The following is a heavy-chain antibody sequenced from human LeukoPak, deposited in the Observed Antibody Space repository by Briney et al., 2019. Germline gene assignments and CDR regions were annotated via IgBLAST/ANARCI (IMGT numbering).Heavy chain of an antibody. D-gene: IGHD6-13*01. Sequence: GESLKTSCKGSGYSFTSYWIGWVRQMPGKGLEWMGIIYPGDSDTRYSPSFQGQVTISADKSISTAYLQWSSLKASDTAMYYCARSVSAAGVSDAFDIWGQGTMVTVSS. V-gene: IGHV5-51*01. CDR2: IYPGDSDT. CDR3: ARSVSAAGVSDAFDI. J-gene: IGHJ3*02. CDR1: GYSFTSYW.